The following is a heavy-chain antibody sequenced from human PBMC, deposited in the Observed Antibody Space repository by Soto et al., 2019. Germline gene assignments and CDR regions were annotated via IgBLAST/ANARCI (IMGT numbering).Heavy chain of an antibody. V-gene: IGHV1-46*01. CDR1: GYTFTSYY. J-gene: IGHJ4*02. CDR2: INPSGGST. D-gene: IGHD5-18*01. CDR3: ARDKYGTAMANPLDY. Sequence: ASVKVSCKASGYTFTSYYMHWVRQAPGQGLEWMGIINPSGGSTSYAQKFQGRVTMTRDTSTSTVYMELSSLRSEDTAVYYCARDKYGTAMANPLDYWGQGTLVTVSS.